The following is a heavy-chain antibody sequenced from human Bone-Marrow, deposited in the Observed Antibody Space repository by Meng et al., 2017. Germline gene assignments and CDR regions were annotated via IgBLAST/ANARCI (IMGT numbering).Heavy chain of an antibody. J-gene: IGHJ6*02. CDR3: ARSYSSLVFYYYYYGMDV. V-gene: IGHV3-74*01. CDR2: INSDGSST. Sequence: GESLKISCAASGFTFSSYWMHWVRQAPGKGLVWVSRINSDGSSTSYADSVKGRFTISRDNAKNTLYLQMNSLRAEDTAVYYCARSYSSLVFYYYYYGMDVWGQGTTVTVSS. CDR1: GFTFSSYW. D-gene: IGHD3-10*01.